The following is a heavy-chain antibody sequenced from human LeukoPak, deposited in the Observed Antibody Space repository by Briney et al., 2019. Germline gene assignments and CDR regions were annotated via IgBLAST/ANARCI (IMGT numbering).Heavy chain of an antibody. J-gene: IGHJ2*01. CDR3: AKSMTLQWRGFFDL. Sequence: GGSLGLSCAASGFTFSSYAMSWVRQAPGKGLEWVSAISGSGGSTYYADSVRGRFTISRDNSKNTLYLQKNSLRADDTAIYSCAKSMTLQWRGFFDLWGRGTHVTVSS. CDR1: GFTFSSYA. CDR2: ISGSGGST. V-gene: IGHV3-23*01. D-gene: IGHD6-19*01.